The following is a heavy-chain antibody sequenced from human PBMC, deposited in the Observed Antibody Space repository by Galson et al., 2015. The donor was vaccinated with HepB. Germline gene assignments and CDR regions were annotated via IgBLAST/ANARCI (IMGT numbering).Heavy chain of an antibody. CDR3: TRVPRQQEAA. Sequence: SCKASGYTFTTYDINWVRQATGQGLEWMGYMDPATGYTVYAQKFQGRVTMTRDTSISTAYMELSSLRSEDSALYYCTRVPRQQEAAWGQGTLVTVSS. D-gene: IGHD2-15*01. CDR1: GYTFTTYD. J-gene: IGHJ5*02. V-gene: IGHV1-8*01. CDR2: MDPATGYT.